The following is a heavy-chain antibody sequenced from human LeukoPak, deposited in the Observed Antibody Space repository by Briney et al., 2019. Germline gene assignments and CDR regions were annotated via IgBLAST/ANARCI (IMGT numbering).Heavy chain of an antibody. V-gene: IGHV4-59*08. D-gene: IGHD2-2*02. CDR2: IYYSGST. Sequence: SETLSLTCTVSGGSISSHHWSWIRQPPGKGLEWIGYIYYSGSTNYKPSLKSRVTISVDTSKNQFSLKLTSVTAADTAVYYCARGRNKYQLLYRNWFDPWGQGTLVTVSS. J-gene: IGHJ5*02. CDR3: ARGRNKYQLLYRNWFDP. CDR1: GGSISSHH.